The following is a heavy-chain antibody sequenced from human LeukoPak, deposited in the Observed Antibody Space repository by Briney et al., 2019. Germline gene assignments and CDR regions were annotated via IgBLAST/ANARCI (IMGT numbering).Heavy chain of an antibody. CDR1: GGSISSGDYY. D-gene: IGHD3-22*01. CDR2: MYYSGST. V-gene: IGHV4-30-4*01. J-gene: IGHJ5*02. Sequence: PSQTLSLTYTVSGGSISSGDYYWSWIRQPPGKGLEWIAYMYYSGSTYYNPSLKSRVTMSADTSKNQLSLKLSSVTAADTAVYCARPYYYDSRIDPWGQGILVTVSS. CDR3: ARPYYYDSRIDP.